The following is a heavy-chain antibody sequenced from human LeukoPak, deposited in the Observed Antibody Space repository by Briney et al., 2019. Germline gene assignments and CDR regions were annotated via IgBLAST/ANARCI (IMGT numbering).Heavy chain of an antibody. D-gene: IGHD1-1*01. J-gene: IGHJ3*02. CDR1: GYSLSDLS. CDR2: FEPEEGAHGET. CDR3: ATDRLEIYALHI. Sequence: GASVKVSCRVSGYSLSDLSIHWVRHVAAKGLEWMGGFEPEEGAHGETIFAQKFEDRLTLTEDTSADTAYMELVRLTSEDTAVYYCATDRLEIYALHIWGQGTAVTVSS. V-gene: IGHV1-24*01.